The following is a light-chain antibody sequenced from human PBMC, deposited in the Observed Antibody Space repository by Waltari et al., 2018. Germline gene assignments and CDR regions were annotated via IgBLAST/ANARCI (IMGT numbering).Light chain of an antibody. V-gene: IGKV3-11*02. CDR1: ESIGIY. J-gene: IGKJ2*01. Sequence: EIVLTQSPATLSLSPGERATLPCRASESIGIYLTWYQHKPGQAPRILIYDASNRATGIPARFSGGGSGRDFTLTINSLEPEDFTVYYCQHRRNWPPYTFGQGTKLEIK. CDR3: QHRRNWPPYT. CDR2: DAS.